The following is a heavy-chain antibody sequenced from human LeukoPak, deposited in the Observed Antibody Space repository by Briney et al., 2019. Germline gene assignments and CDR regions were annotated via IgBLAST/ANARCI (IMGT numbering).Heavy chain of an antibody. D-gene: IGHD2-21*01. V-gene: IGHV4-34*01. Sequence: SETLSLTCAVYGGSFSGYYWSWIRQPPGKGLEWIGEINHSGSTNYNPSLKSRVTISVDTSKNQFSLKLSSVTAADTAVCYCAVSILWNWFDPWGQGTLVTVSS. CDR3: AVSILWNWFDP. CDR1: GGSFSGYY. J-gene: IGHJ5*02. CDR2: INHSGST.